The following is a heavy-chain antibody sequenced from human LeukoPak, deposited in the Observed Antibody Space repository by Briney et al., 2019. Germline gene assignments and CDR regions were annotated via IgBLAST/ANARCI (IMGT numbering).Heavy chain of an antibody. CDR2: VNPNNGGT. Sequence: GASVKVSCKASGYTFTGYYMHWVRQTPGQGLEWMGWVNPNNGGTNYAQKFQGRVTMNRDTSINTGYMELSRLRSDDTAVYYCATAPRYSSSRPPFDYWGQGTLVTVSS. D-gene: IGHD6-13*01. CDR3: ATAPRYSSSRPPFDY. CDR1: GYTFTGYY. V-gene: IGHV1-2*02. J-gene: IGHJ4*02.